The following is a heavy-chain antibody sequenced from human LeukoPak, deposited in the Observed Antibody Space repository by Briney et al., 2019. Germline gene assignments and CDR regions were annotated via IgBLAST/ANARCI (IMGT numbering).Heavy chain of an antibody. J-gene: IGHJ4*02. CDR3: ARPAAFDY. CDR1: GYTFTSYA. CDR2: ISAYNGNT. V-gene: IGHV1-18*01. Sequence: GASVKLSCKASGYTFTSYAISWVREAPGQGLGWVWWISAYNGNTNYVQKFQGRVTMTTDTSTSTAYMELRSLRPDDTAVYYCARPAAFDYWGQGTLVTVSS. D-gene: IGHD2-2*01.